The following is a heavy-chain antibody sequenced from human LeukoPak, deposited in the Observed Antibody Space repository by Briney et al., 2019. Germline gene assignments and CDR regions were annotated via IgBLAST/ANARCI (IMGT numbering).Heavy chain of an antibody. J-gene: IGHJ4*02. CDR1: GGSFSGYY. CDR2: INRSGST. CDR3: ARASTTVVTPLDY. V-gene: IGHV4-34*01. Sequence: SETLSLTCAVYGGSFSGYYWSWIRQPPGKGLEWIGEINRSGSTNYNPSLKSRVTISVDTSKNQFSLKLSSVTAADTAVYYCARASTTVVTPLDYWGQGTLVTVSS. D-gene: IGHD4-23*01.